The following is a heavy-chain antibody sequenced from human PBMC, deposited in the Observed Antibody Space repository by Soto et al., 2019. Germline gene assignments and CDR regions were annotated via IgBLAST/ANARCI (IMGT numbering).Heavy chain of an antibody. D-gene: IGHD4-17*01. CDR1: GGSISSSSYY. V-gene: IGHV4-39*01. CDR3: ARQFPYGDRNPRGHFDY. J-gene: IGHJ4*02. CDR2: IYYSGST. Sequence: QLQLQESGPGLVKPSETLSLTCTVSGGSISSSSYYWGWIRQPPGQGLEWIGSIYYSGSTYYNPSLKSRVTISVDTSKNQFSLKLSSVTAADTAVDYFARQFPYGDRNPRGHFDYRGQGTLGTGSS.